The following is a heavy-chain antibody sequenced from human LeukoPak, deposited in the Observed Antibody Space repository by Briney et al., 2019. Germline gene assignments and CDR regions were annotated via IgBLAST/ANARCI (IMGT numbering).Heavy chain of an antibody. CDR3: ARGRGSSSWYHFDY. Sequence: GGSLRLSCAVSGFTFSSYGMHWVRQAPGKGLEWVAVIWYDGSNKYYADSVKGRFTISRDNSKNTLYLQMNSLRAEDTAVYYCARGRGSSSWYHFDYWGQGTLVTVSS. CDR1: GFTFSSYG. V-gene: IGHV3-33*01. D-gene: IGHD6-13*01. J-gene: IGHJ4*02. CDR2: IWYDGSNK.